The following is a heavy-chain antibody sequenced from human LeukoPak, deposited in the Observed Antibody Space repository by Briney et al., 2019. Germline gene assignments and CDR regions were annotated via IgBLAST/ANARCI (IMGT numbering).Heavy chain of an antibody. CDR2: SGTSGDT. CDR1: GFTFSSYA. J-gene: IGHJ4*02. D-gene: IGHD2-8*02. V-gene: IGHV3-23*01. Sequence: GGSLTLSCAASGFTFSSYAMNWVRQAPGKGLEWVSASGTSGDTYYRDSVKGRFTISRDNAKNTVYLQMSSLRVEDTAVYYCAQKTPGHHPFDYWGQGILVIVSS. CDR3: AQKTPGHHPFDY.